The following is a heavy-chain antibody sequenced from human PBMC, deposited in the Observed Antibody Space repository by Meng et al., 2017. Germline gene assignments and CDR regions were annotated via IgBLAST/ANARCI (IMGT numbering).Heavy chain of an antibody. Sequence: GGSLRLSCAASGFTFSSYEMNWARQAPGKGLEWVSYISSSGSTIYYADSVKGRFTISRDNAKNSLYLQMNSLRAEDTAVYYCAGLRENEYSSGWYLNAFDIWGQGTMVTVSS. CDR1: GFTFSSYE. CDR2: ISSSGSTI. CDR3: AGLRENEYSSGWYLNAFDI. D-gene: IGHD6-19*01. J-gene: IGHJ3*02. V-gene: IGHV3-48*03.